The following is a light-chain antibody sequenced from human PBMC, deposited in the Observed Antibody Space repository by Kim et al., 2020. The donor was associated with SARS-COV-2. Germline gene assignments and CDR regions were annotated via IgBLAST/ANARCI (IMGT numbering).Light chain of an antibody. CDR3: YSTDSSGNHRV. J-gene: IGLJ3*02. CDR1: ALPKKY. Sequence: ELTQPPSVSVSPGQTARITCSGDALPKKYAYWYQQKSGQAPVLVIYEDIKRPSGIPERFSGSSSGTMATLTISGAQVEDEADYYCYSTDSSGNHRVFGGGTQLTVL. CDR2: EDI. V-gene: IGLV3-10*01.